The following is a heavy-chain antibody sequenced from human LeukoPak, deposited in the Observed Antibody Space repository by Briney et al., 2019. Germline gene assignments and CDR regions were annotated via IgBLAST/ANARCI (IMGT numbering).Heavy chain of an antibody. CDR2: ISGRSGST. CDR3: AKDRSIAAGDDAFDI. Sequence: PGGSLRLSCAASGFTFSSYGMSWVRQAPGKGLEWVSAISGRSGSTYYADSVKGRFTISRDNSKNTLYLQMNSLRAEDTAVYYCAKDRSIAAGDDAFDIWGQGTMVTVSS. J-gene: IGHJ3*02. D-gene: IGHD6-13*01. CDR1: GFTFSSYG. V-gene: IGHV3-23*01.